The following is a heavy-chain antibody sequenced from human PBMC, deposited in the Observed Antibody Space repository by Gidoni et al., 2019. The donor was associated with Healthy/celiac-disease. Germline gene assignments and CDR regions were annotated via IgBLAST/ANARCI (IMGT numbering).Heavy chain of an antibody. J-gene: IGHJ4*02. D-gene: IGHD6-19*01. Sequence: QVQLQQWGAGLLKPSETLSLTCAVYGGSFSGYYWSWSRQPPGKGLEWIGEINHSGSTNYNPSLKSRVTISVDTSKNQFSLKLSSVTAADTAVYYCARGKRRGYSSGYYFDYWGQGTLVTVSS. V-gene: IGHV4-34*01. CDR2: INHSGST. CDR3: ARGKRRGYSSGYYFDY. CDR1: GGSFSGYY.